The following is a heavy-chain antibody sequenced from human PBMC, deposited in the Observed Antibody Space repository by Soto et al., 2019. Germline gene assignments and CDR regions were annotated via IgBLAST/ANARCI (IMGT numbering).Heavy chain of an antibody. D-gene: IGHD2-15*01. Sequence: QVQLVESGGGVVQPGRSLRLSCAASGFTFSSYAMYWVRQAPGKGLEWVAVISYDGNNKYYADSVKGRFTISRDNSKNTLYLQMNSLRAEDTAVYYCGRAGRDGGSCYTLVGLRYGMDVWGQGTTVTVSS. CDR2: ISYDGNNK. CDR1: GFTFSSYA. J-gene: IGHJ6*02. CDR3: GRAGRDGGSCYTLVGLRYGMDV. V-gene: IGHV3-30-3*01.